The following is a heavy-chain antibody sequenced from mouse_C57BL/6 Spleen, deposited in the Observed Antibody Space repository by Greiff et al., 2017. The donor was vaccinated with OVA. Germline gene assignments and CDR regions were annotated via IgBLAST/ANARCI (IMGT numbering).Heavy chain of an antibody. D-gene: IGHD2-4*01. CDR1: GYTFTSYW. Sequence: QVQLQQPGAELVKPGASVKLSCKASGYTFTSYWMHWVKQRPGQGLEWIGMIHPNSGSTTYNEKFKSKATLTVDKSSSTAYMHLSGLTSEDSAVYYCERNYDYGGSYYAMDYWGQGTSVTVSS. CDR2: IHPNSGST. V-gene: IGHV1-64*01. J-gene: IGHJ4*01. CDR3: ERNYDYGGSYYAMDY.